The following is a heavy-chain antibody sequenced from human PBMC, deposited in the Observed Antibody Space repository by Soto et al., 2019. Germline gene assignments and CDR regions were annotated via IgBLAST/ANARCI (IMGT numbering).Heavy chain of an antibody. CDR2: IYPGDSEI. CDR1: GYSFSSYW. Sequence: GESLKISCKASGYSFSSYWIGWVRQMPGKGLEWMGIIYPGDSEIRFSPSFQGQVTLSADKSTSTAYLQWNSLKASDTAIYYCVRSDNGGWYSFDYWGQVIPVTVSS. V-gene: IGHV5-51*01. J-gene: IGHJ4*02. D-gene: IGHD6-19*01. CDR3: VRSDNGGWYSFDY.